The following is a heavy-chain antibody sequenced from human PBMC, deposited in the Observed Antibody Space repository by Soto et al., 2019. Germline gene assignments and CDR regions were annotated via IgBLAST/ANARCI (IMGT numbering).Heavy chain of an antibody. V-gene: IGHV3-23*01. Sequence: SGGPLRLSCAASGFTFSSCAMSWVRQAPGKGLEWVSAISGSGGGTYYADSVKGRFTISRDNSKNTLFLQMNGLSADDTAVYFCSKNPAARPYYYYGMDVWGQGTTVTVSS. CDR1: GFTFSSCA. D-gene: IGHD2-2*02. CDR2: ISGSGGGT. CDR3: SKNPAARPYYYYGMDV. J-gene: IGHJ6*02.